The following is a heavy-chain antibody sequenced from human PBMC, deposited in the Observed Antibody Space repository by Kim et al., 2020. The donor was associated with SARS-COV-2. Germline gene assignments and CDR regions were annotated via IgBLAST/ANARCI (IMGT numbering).Heavy chain of an antibody. Sequence: SETLSLTCTVSGRSISSYYWSWIRQPPGKGLEWIGYIYYSGSTNYNPSLKSRVTISVDTSKNQFSLKLSSVTAADTAVYYCARHKGFGESSDYWGQGTLVTVSS. D-gene: IGHD3-10*01. CDR2: IYYSGST. V-gene: IGHV4-59*08. CDR3: ARHKGFGESSDY. CDR1: GRSISSYY. J-gene: IGHJ4*02.